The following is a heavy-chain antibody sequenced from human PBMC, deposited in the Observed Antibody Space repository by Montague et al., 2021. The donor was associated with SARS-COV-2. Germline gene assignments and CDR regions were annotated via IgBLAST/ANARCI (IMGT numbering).Heavy chain of an antibody. CDR2: IYYSGST. CDR1: GGSISSGGYY. D-gene: IGHD6-13*01. V-gene: IGHV4-31*03. Sequence: TLSLTCTVSGGSISSGGYYWSWIRQHPGKGLEWIGYIYYSGSTYHNPSLKSRVTISVDTSKNQFSLKLSSVTAADTAVYYCAREPRVGQLVSISYYGMDVWGQGTTVTVSS. J-gene: IGHJ6*02. CDR3: AREPRVGQLVSISYYGMDV.